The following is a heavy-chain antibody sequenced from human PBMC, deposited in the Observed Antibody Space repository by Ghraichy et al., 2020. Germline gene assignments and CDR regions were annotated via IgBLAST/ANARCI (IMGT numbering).Heavy chain of an antibody. Sequence: SLRLSCAASGFFFDSYSMNWVRQAPGKGLEWLAYINRDSGAVYYADSVKGRFTISRDNAKNSVSLQMNGLRDEDTGVYYCARGAPRLDYWGQGTLVTV. V-gene: IGHV3-48*02. J-gene: IGHJ4*02. CDR2: INRDSGAV. CDR1: GFFFDSYS. CDR3: ARGAPRLDY.